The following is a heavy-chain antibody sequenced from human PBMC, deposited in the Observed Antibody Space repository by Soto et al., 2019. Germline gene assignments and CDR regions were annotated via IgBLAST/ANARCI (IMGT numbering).Heavy chain of an antibody. CDR1: GFTFSSYW. CDR2: IKQDGSEK. Sequence: GGSLRLSCAASGFTFSSYWMSWVRQAPGKGLEWVANIKQDGSEKYYVDSVKGRFTISRDNARNSLYLQMNSLRAEDTAVYYCARVSHAPMIYHYSSYIDVCGKGTMRTGSS. D-gene: IGHD3-22*01. J-gene: IGHJ6*03. CDR3: ARVSHAPMIYHYSSYIDV. V-gene: IGHV3-7*01.